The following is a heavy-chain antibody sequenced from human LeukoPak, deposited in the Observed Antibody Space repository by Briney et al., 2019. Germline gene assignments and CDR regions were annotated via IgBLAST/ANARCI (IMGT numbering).Heavy chain of an antibody. Sequence: GGSLRLSCAASGFTSDHFDDYGISWVRQAPGKGLEWVSSISSGSSYIYYADSMKGRFTISRDNAKNSLYLQMNSLRAEDTAVYYCARGGYYFDSWGHGTLVTVSS. CDR2: ISSGSSYI. CDR1: GFTSDHFDDYG. J-gene: IGHJ4*01. V-gene: IGHV3-21*01. CDR3: ARGGYYFDS.